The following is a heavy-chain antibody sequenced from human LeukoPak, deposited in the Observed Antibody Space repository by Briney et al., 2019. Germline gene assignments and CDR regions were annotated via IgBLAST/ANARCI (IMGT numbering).Heavy chain of an antibody. V-gene: IGHV4-59*01. CDR1: GGSISSYY. CDR2: IYYSGST. D-gene: IGHD2-8*01. J-gene: IGHJ5*02. CDR3: ARGLGYCTNGVCPNWFDP. Sequence: SETLSLTCTVSGGSISSYYWSWIRQPPGKGLEWIGYIYYSGSTNYNPSLKSRVTISVDTSKNQFSLKLSSVTAADTAVYYCARGLGYCTNGVCPNWFDPWGQGTLVTVSS.